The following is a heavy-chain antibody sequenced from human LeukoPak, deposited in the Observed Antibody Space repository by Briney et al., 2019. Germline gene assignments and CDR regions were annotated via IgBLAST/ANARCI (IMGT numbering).Heavy chain of an antibody. D-gene: IGHD5-18*01. CDR2: ISYDGDSE. V-gene: IGHV3-30*09. CDR3: ARPGDSPFDH. CDR1: GFTFSGSS. Sequence: PGRSLRLSCTVSGFTFSGSSMHWLRQAPGQGLEWVATISYDGDSEYYRDSVKGRFAVSRVNSKNTLYLRMQSLRHEDTAVYFCARPGDSPFDHWGQGTLVTVSS. J-gene: IGHJ4*02.